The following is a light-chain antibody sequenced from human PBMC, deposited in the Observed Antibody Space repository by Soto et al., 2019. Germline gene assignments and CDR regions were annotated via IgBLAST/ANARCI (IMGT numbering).Light chain of an antibody. V-gene: IGLV3-1*01. J-gene: IGLJ2*01. CDR1: KLGDKY. CDR2: QDS. Sequence: SSELTQPPSVSVSPGQTASITCSGDKLGDKYACWYQQKPGQSPVLVIYQDSKRPSGIPERFSGSNSGNTATLTISGTQAMDEADYYCQAWDSSTHVVFGGGTQLTV. CDR3: QAWDSSTHVV.